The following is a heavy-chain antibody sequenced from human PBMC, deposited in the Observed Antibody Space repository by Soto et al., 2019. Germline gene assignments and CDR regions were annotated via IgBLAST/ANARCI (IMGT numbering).Heavy chain of an antibody. V-gene: IGHV3-23*01. J-gene: IGHJ4*02. CDR3: AKGDRNIVVVPAAIFDY. D-gene: IGHD2-2*01. Sequence: GGSLRLSCAASGFTFSSYAMSWVRQAPGKGLEWVSAISGSGGSTYYADSVKGRFTISRDNSKNTLYLQMNSLRAEDTAVYYYAKGDRNIVVVPAAIFDYWGQGTLVTVSS. CDR1: GFTFSSYA. CDR2: ISGSGGST.